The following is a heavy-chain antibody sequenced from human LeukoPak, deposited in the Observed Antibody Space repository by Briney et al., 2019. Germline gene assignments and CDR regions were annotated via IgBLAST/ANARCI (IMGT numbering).Heavy chain of an antibody. CDR1: GFTFSSYG. CDR3: ARVTSTVVTPYY. D-gene: IGHD4-23*01. J-gene: IGHJ4*02. Sequence: PGGSLRLSCAASGFTFSSYGMHWVRQAPGKGLEWVANIKQDGSEKYYVDSVKGRFTISRDNAKNSLYLQMNSLRAEDTAVYYCARVTSTVVTPYYWGQGTLVTVSS. V-gene: IGHV3-7*01. CDR2: IKQDGSEK.